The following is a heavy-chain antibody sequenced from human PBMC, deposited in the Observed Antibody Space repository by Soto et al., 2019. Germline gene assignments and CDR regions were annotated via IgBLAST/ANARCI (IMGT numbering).Heavy chain of an antibody. CDR2: IYYSGST. V-gene: IGHV4-59*01. CDR1: GGPISSYY. Sequence: PSETLSLTCTVSGGPISSYYWSWIRQPPGKGLEWIGYIYYSGSTNYNPSLKSRVTISVDTSKNQFSLKLSSVTAADTAVYYCASGSERITIFGVVTVDAFDIWGQGTMVTVSS. J-gene: IGHJ3*02. D-gene: IGHD3-3*01. CDR3: ASGSERITIFGVVTVDAFDI.